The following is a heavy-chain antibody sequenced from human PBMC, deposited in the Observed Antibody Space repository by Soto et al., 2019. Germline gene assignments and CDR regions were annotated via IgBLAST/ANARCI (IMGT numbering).Heavy chain of an antibody. J-gene: IGHJ4*02. Sequence: PGGSLRLSCAASGFTFSNYAMSWVRQAPGKGLEWVSAIGGSGDYTDYAASVKGRFTISRDNSKNTLYLQMNSLRAEDTAVYYCAKDLKVGVINWGQGTLVTSPQ. V-gene: IGHV3-23*01. CDR2: IGGSGDYT. CDR1: GFTFSNYA. CDR3: AKDLKVGVIN. D-gene: IGHD3-16*02.